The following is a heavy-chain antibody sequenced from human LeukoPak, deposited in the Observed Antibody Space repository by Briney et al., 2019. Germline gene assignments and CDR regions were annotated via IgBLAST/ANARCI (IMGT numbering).Heavy chain of an antibody. CDR1: GFTFSSYA. CDR3: ARGWGVMGRAFDI. Sequence: PGGSLRLSCAASGFTFSSYAMSWVRQAPGKGLEWVSAISGSGGSTYYADSVKGRFTISRDNSKNTLYLQMNSLRAEDTAVYYCARGWGVMGRAFDIWGQGTMVTVSS. CDR2: ISGSGGST. J-gene: IGHJ3*02. D-gene: IGHD3-16*01. V-gene: IGHV3-23*01.